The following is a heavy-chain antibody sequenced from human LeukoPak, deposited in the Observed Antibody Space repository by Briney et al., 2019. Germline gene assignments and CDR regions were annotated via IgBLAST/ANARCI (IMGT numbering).Heavy chain of an antibody. Sequence: GGSLRLSCAASGFTVSRNYMSWVRQAPGKGLEWVSVIYSGGATYYADPVKGRFTISRDNSKNTLYLQMNSLRAEDPAVYHCAKGRGGYCSGGSCYSAADAFDIWGQGTMVTVSS. V-gene: IGHV3-53*01. D-gene: IGHD2-15*01. CDR3: AKGRGGYCSGGSCYSAADAFDI. CDR1: GFTVSRNY. J-gene: IGHJ3*02. CDR2: IYSGGAT.